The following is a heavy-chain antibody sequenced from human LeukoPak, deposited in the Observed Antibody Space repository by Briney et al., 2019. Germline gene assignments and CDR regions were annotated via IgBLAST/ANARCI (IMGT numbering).Heavy chain of an antibody. Sequence: GGSLRLSCAASGFTFSSYWMNWVRQAPGKGLEWVALINPDGSQTHYVDSVKGRFTISRDNAESSLYLQMNSLRADDTAVYYCARDLGYGALDPWGQGTLVTVSS. J-gene: IGHJ5*02. V-gene: IGHV3-7*01. CDR1: GFTFSSYW. CDR3: ARDLGYGALDP. CDR2: INPDGSQT. D-gene: IGHD4-17*01.